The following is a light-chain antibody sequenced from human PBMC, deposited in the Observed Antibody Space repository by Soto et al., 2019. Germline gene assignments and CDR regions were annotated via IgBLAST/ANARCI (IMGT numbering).Light chain of an antibody. Sequence: EIVMTQSPATLSVSPGERATLSCRASQSVSSNFAGCQQKNGQAPPLLIYGAATRATGIPARFIGSGSETEFTITISSLQYEDFAVYYCQQYNNWPPITFGQGTRLEIK. V-gene: IGKV3-15*01. CDR2: GAA. CDR3: QQYNNWPPIT. J-gene: IGKJ5*01. CDR1: QSVSSN.